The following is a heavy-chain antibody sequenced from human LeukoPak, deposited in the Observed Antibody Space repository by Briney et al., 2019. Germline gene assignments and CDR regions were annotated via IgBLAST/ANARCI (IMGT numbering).Heavy chain of an antibody. CDR2: IYTSGST. CDR1: GGSISSYY. Sequence: PSETLSLTCTVSGGSISSYYWSWIRQPAGKGLEWIGRIYTSGSTNYNPSLKNRVTMSVDTSKNQFSLKLSSVTAADTAVYYCARVGPATLKPYYFDYWGQGTLVTVSS. V-gene: IGHV4-4*07. CDR3: ARVGPATLKPYYFDY. D-gene: IGHD3/OR15-3a*01. J-gene: IGHJ4*02.